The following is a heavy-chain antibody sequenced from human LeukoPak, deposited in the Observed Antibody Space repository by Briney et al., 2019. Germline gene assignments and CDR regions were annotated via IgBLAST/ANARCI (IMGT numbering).Heavy chain of an antibody. D-gene: IGHD1-14*01. CDR1: GLTFSTSG. CDR3: ATETNGRHYDY. J-gene: IGHJ4*02. V-gene: IGHV3-21*06. CDR2: IGPTGSDR. Sequence: KTGGSLRLSCTASGLTFSTSGCNWVRQAPGKGLEWVASIGPTGSDRYHADSIKGRFTISRDNANNFLYLQMNSLRAEDTAVYYCATETNGRHYDYWGQGTLLTVSS.